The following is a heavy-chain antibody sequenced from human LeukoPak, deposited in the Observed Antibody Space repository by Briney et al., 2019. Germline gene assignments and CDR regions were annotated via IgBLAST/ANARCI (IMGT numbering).Heavy chain of an antibody. J-gene: IGHJ4*02. CDR1: GSTFSSYS. CDR2: ISSSSSYI. CDR3: ARDGPQLSLDY. D-gene: IGHD5-18*01. V-gene: IGHV3-21*01. Sequence: GGSLRLSWAASGSTFSSYSMNWVRPAPGKRLEWVSSISSSSSYIYYADSVKGRFTISRDNAKNSLYLQMNSLRAEDTAVYYCARDGPQLSLDYWGQGTLVTVSS.